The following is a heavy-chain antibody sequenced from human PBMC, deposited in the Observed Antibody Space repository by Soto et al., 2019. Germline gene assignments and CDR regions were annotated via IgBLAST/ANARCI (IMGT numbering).Heavy chain of an antibody. CDR3: ARPIASGDHQSTYYYYGMDV. D-gene: IGHD3-10*01. J-gene: IGHJ6*02. V-gene: IGHV5-10-1*01. CDR2: IDPSDSYT. CDR1: GYSCTSYW. Sequence: PGESLRISCKGAGYSCTSYWISWVSQMPGKGLEWMGRIDPSDSYTNYSPSFQGHVTISADKSISTAYLQWSSLKASDTAMYYCARPIASGDHQSTYYYYGMDVWGQGTTVTVSS.